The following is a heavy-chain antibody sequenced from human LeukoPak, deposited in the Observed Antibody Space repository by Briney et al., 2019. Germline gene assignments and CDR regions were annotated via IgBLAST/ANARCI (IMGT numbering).Heavy chain of an antibody. D-gene: IGHD5-12*01. V-gene: IGHV1-69*04. CDR1: GGTFSSYA. Sequence: SVKVSCKASGGTFSSYAISWVRQAPGQGLEWMGRIIPTLGTANYAQKFQGRVTITADKSTSTAYMELSSLRSEDTAVYYCAVLATINHYWGQGTLVTVSS. CDR2: IIPTLGTA. CDR3: AVLATINHY. J-gene: IGHJ4*02.